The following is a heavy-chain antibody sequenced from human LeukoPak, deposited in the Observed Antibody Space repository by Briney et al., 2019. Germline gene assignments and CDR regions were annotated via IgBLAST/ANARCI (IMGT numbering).Heavy chain of an antibody. CDR3: AKLKGLIAAAGTRWFDP. D-gene: IGHD6-13*01. CDR1: GYSISSGYY. J-gene: IGHJ5*02. V-gene: IGHV4-38-2*02. Sequence: SETLSLTCTVSGYSISSGYYWGWIRQPPGKGLEWIGYIHYSGSTKYNPSLKSRVTILVDTSKNQFSLKLSSVTAADTAVYYCAKLKGLIAAAGTRWFDPWGQGTLVTVSS. CDR2: IHYSGST.